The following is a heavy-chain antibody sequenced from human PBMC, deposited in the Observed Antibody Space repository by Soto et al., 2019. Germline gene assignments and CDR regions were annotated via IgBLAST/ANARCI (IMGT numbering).Heavy chain of an antibody. CDR2: ITSKSTYI. J-gene: IGHJ4*02. CDR1: GFTFRDYS. CDR3: ARSGVDALGS. Sequence: PGGSLRLSCAASGFTFRDYSLNWVRQAPGEGLEWVSSITSKSTYIYYADSVKGRFTISRDNAKSSLYLQMDSLRADDTAVYFCARSGVDALGSWGQGTRVSVSS. V-gene: IGHV3-21*06. D-gene: IGHD2-8*01.